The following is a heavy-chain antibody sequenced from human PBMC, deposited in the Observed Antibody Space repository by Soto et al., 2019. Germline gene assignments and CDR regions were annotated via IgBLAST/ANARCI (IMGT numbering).Heavy chain of an antibody. J-gene: IGHJ4*02. V-gene: IGHV1-2*04. Sequence: ASVKVSCKASGYTFTGYDMHWVRQAPGQGLEWMGWINPNSGGTNYAQKFQGWVTMTRDTSISTAYMELSRLRSDDTAVYYCARDLSLTYYYDSSGSGPLYYFDYWGQGTLVPVSS. CDR2: INPNSGGT. CDR1: GYTFTGYD. D-gene: IGHD3-22*01. CDR3: ARDLSLTYYYDSSGSGPLYYFDY.